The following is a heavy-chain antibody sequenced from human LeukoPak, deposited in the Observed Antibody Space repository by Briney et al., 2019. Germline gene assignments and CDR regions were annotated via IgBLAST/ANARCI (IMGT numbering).Heavy chain of an antibody. CDR3: ARFAFDP. Sequence: GDSLRLSCAASGFTFTKYWMTWVRQAPGKGLEWVGNIKQDGSDKNYMDSAKGRFTISRDNTKNSVYLQMSSLRAEDTAVYYCARFAFDPWGQGTLVTVSS. J-gene: IGHJ5*02. D-gene: IGHD3-16*01. V-gene: IGHV3-7*01. CDR1: GFTFTKYW. CDR2: IKQDGSDK.